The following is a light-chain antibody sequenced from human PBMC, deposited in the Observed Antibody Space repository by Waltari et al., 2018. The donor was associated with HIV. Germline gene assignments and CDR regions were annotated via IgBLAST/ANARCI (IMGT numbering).Light chain of an antibody. J-gene: IGLJ1*01. CDR2: DVS. Sequence: QSALTQPASVSGSPGQSITISCTGTSSDIGGYNYVSWYQQHPGKAPQLTISDVSHRPAGVSNRFSGSKSGNTASLTISGLQAEDEADYYCSSYTSSSTLGVFGSGTKVTVL. CDR3: SSYTSSSTLGV. V-gene: IGLV2-14*03. CDR1: SSDIGGYNY.